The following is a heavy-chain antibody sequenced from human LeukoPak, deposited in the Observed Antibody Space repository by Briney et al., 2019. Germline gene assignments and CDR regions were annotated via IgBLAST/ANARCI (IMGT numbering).Heavy chain of an antibody. Sequence: GGSLRLSCAASGFTFSSYGMHWVRQAPGKGLEWVAVISYDGSNKYYADSVKGRFTISRDNSKNTLYLQMNSLGAEDTAVYYCAKGGGGPHYDTRAFDIWGQGTMVTVSS. CDR1: GFTFSSYG. D-gene: IGHD3-22*01. CDR2: ISYDGSNK. V-gene: IGHV3-30*18. CDR3: AKGGGGPHYDTRAFDI. J-gene: IGHJ3*02.